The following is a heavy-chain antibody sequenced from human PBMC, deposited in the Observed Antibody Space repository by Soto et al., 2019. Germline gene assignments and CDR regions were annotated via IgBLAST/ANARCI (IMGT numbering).Heavy chain of an antibody. J-gene: IGHJ3*01. Sequence: QVQLVQSGADVKKPGASVNISCQASVFTFSDTLINWVRQGPGQRLEWMGWINPANGNTRYSEWFQGRVTISSLSSASTAYVALSDLTSEDTAVYCWARDIVRVGPRASGAVDVGGQGTMSTVSS. CDR3: ARDIVRVGPRASGAVDV. CDR2: INPANGNT. V-gene: IGHV1-3*01. CDR1: VFTFSDTL. D-gene: IGHD1-26*01.